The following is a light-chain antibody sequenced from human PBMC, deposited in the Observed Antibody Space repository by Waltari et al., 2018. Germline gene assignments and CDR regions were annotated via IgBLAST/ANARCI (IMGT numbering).Light chain of an antibody. CDR1: HRINIW. Sequence: IQVIQSPSTLSASVGDTVTISCRVSHRINIWLAWYQQKPGKAPKLLIKKASTLENGVPSRFSGRGSGTEFTLTIKRLQPDDFGTYFCQQFDTDVTFGQGTKVEI. V-gene: IGKV1-5*01. J-gene: IGKJ2*01. CDR3: QQFDTDVT. CDR2: KAS.